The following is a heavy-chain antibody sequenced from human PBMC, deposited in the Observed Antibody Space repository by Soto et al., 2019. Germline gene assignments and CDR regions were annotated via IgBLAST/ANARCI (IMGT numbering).Heavy chain of an antibody. CDR2: IYYSGSA. J-gene: IGHJ4*01. V-gene: IGHV4-39*01. CDR1: GGSISTTDYY. Sequence: SETLSLTCSVSGGSISTTDYYWGWIRQPPGKGLEWIASIYYSGSAHYNPSLKSRVTISVDTSKNQFSLKVSSVTAADTAVYYCTSRPKGRPYYFDYWGHGTLVTVSS. CDR3: TSRPKGRPYYFDY.